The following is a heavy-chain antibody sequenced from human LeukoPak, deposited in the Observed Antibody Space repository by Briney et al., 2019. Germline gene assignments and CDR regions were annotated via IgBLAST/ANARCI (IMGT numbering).Heavy chain of an antibody. J-gene: IGHJ6*04. CDR2: ISSSSSYI. D-gene: IGHD2-2*01. Sequence: GGSLRLSCAASGFTFSSYSMNWVRQAPGKGLEWVPSISSSSSYIYYADSVKGRFTISRDNAKNSLYLQMNSLRAEDTAVYYCARESGDQLLPCYYYYYGMDVWGKGTTVTVSS. CDR1: GFTFSSYS. CDR3: ARESGDQLLPCYYYYYGMDV. V-gene: IGHV3-21*01.